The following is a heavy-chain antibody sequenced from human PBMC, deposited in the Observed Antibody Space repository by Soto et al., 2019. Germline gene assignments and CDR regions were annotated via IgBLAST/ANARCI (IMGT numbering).Heavy chain of an antibody. CDR1: GGSFSGYY. CDR3: ASRYYYDSSGFRGLNY. V-gene: IGHV4-34*01. CDR2: INHSGST. D-gene: IGHD3-22*01. Sequence: SQTLSLTCAVYGGSFSGYYWSWIREPPGKGLEWIAEINHSGSTNYNPSLKSRVTIAVDTSKNQFSLKLSSVTAADTAVYYCASRYYYDSSGFRGLNYWGQGTLVTVSS. J-gene: IGHJ4*02.